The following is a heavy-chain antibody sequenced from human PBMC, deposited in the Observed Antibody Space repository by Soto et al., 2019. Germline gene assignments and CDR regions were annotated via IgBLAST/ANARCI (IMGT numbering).Heavy chain of an antibody. CDR2: VNPSGGHT. Sequence: QVQLVQSGAEVKKPGASVKVSCKASGDTFTDYYIHWVRQAPGQGLEWMGTVNPSGGHTTYAQHFLGRRTMTRDTSTSTLYMELTSLTSEDTAVYYCARWGHVVVVNAAFDYWGQGTLVTVSS. CDR3: ARWGHVVVVNAAFDY. D-gene: IGHD2-21*01. CDR1: GDTFTDYY. J-gene: IGHJ4*02. V-gene: IGHV1-46*01.